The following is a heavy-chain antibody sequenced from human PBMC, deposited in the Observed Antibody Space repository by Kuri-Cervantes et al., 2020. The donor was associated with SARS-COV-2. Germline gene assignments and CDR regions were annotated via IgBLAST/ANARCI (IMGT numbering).Heavy chain of an antibody. CDR2: IYHSGST. CDR3: ARDRGRGSPRKYFDY. CDR1: GGSFSGYY. J-gene: IGHJ4*02. Sequence: SQTLSLTCAVYGGSFSGYYWSWIRQPPGKGLEWIGEIYHSGSTNYNPSLKSRVTISVDTSKNQFSLKLSSVTAADTAVYYCARDRGRGSPRKYFDYWGQGTLVTVSS. D-gene: IGHD1-14*01. V-gene: IGHV4-34*01.